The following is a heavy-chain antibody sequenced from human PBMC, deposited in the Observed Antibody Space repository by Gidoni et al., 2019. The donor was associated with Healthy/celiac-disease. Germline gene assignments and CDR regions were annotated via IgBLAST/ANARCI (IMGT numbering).Heavy chain of an antibody. CDR1: GFPFSSYG. J-gene: IGHJ4*02. CDR3: ARGRYSSSWYFDY. Sequence: QVQLVESGGGVVQPGRSLRRSCAASGFPFSSYGMHWVRQAPGKGLEWVAVIWYDGSNKYYADSVKGRFTISRDNSKNTLYLQMNSLRAEDTAVYYCARGRYSSSWYFDYWGQGTLVTVSS. D-gene: IGHD6-13*01. V-gene: IGHV3-33*01. CDR2: IWYDGSNK.